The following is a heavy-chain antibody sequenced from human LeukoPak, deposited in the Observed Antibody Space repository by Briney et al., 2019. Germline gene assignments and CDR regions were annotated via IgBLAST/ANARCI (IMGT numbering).Heavy chain of an antibody. V-gene: IGHV1-18*01. D-gene: IGHD2-15*01. CDR3: ARDGKVVVVAASHQDFDY. J-gene: IGHJ4*02. CDR1: GYTFTSYG. CDR2: ISAYNGNT. Sequence: WASVKVSCKASGYTFTSYGISWVRQAPGRGLEWMGWISAYNGNTNYAQKVQGRVTMTTDTSTSTAYMELRSLRSDDTAVYYCARDGKVVVVAASHQDFDYWGQGTLVTVAS.